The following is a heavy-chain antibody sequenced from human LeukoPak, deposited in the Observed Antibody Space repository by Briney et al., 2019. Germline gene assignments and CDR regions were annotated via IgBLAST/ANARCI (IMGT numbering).Heavy chain of an antibody. Sequence: GGSLRLSCVASGFIFTSYGMHWVRQAPGKGLQWVALISSNGNNERYADSVKGRFSISRDNSKNTMYLRMNSLRAEDTAIYYCTRIKYSTSWSGDYWGQGALDTVSS. CDR2: ISSNGNNE. J-gene: IGHJ4*02. CDR3: TRIKYSTSWSGDY. CDR1: GFIFTSYG. D-gene: IGHD6-13*01. V-gene: IGHV3-30*19.